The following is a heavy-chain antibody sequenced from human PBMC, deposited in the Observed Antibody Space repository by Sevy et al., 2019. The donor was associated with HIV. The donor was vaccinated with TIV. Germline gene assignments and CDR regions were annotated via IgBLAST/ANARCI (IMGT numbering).Heavy chain of an antibody. CDR2: IYYNGST. D-gene: IGHD6-19*01. V-gene: IGHV4-59*13. Sequence: SETLSLTCTVSGGSISSYYWSWIRQPPGKGLEWIGYIYYNGSTNYNPSLKSRVTISVDTSKNQFSLKLGSVTAADTAVYYCARDIYSSGWSIGGGMDVWGQGTTVTVSS. CDR1: GGSISSYY. CDR3: ARDIYSSGWSIGGGMDV. J-gene: IGHJ6*02.